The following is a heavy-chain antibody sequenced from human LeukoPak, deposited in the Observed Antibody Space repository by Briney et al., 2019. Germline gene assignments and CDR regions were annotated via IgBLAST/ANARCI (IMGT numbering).Heavy chain of an antibody. CDR3: ARVLGGYSYVYGPDFDY. V-gene: IGHV3-7*01. CDR2: IKQDGRESQK. Sequence: AGGSLRLSCAASGFTFSIYWMTWVRQAPGKGPEWVANIKQDGRESQKYYVDSVKGRFTISRDNAKNSLYLQMNSLRADDTAVYYCARVLGGYSYVYGPDFDYWGQGTLVTVSS. D-gene: IGHD2-21*01. J-gene: IGHJ4*02. CDR1: GFTFSIYW.